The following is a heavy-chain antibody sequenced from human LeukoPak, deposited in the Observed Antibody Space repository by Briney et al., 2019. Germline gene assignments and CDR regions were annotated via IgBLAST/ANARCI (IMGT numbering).Heavy chain of an antibody. J-gene: IGHJ4*02. CDR1: GFTFSSYA. Sequence: PGRSLRLSCAASGFTFSSYAMHWVRQAPGKGLEWVAVISYDGSSKYYADSVKGRFTISRDNSKNTLYLQMNSLRAEDTAVYYCARDLGPYGDYGDYFDYWGQGTLVTVSS. CDR2: ISYDGSSK. D-gene: IGHD4-17*01. V-gene: IGHV3-30*04. CDR3: ARDLGPYGDYGDYFDY.